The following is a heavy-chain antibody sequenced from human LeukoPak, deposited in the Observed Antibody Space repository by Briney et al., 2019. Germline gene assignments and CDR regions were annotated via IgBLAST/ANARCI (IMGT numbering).Heavy chain of an antibody. D-gene: IGHD1-26*01. V-gene: IGHV1-24*01. Sequence: GASVKVYCKVSGYSLAELSMHWVRRAPGYGIEWKGGFDPEDGETSYAQKFQGRVTMTEDTSTDTAYMELSSLRSEDTAVYYCATGWELLRGNWFDPWGQGTLVTVSS. J-gene: IGHJ5*02. CDR3: ATGWELLRGNWFDP. CDR1: GYSLAELS. CDR2: FDPEDGET.